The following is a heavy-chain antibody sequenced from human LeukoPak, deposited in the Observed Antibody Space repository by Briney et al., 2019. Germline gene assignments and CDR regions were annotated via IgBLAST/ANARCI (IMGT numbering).Heavy chain of an antibody. CDR1: GYTFTSYG. D-gene: IGHD3-22*01. CDR3: ARGLYYYDSSGYFDY. CDR2: VSAYNGDT. J-gene: IGHJ4*02. V-gene: IGHV1-18*01. Sequence: GASVKVSCKASGYTFTSYGISWVRQAPGQGLEWMGWVSAYNGDTNYVQKLQGRVTLTTDTSTSTAYMELRSLRSDDTAVYYCARGLYYYDSSGYFDYWGQGTLVTVSS.